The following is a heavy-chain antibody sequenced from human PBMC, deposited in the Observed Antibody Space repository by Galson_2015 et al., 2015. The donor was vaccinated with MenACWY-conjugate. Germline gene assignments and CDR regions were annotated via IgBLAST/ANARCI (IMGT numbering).Heavy chain of an antibody. CDR2: FDPEDGKR. D-gene: IGHD2-15*01. CDR3: AIVRVGYWHGGTCYGLDV. CDR1: GYSLSDLS. Sequence: SVKVSCKVSGYSLSDLSMHWVRQAPGRGLEWMGGFDPEDGKRIYGANFQGRVTLTEDSSTDTAYMEFSSLRSEDTAVYFCAIVRVGYWHGGTCYGLDVWGQGTTVTVSS. V-gene: IGHV1-24*01. J-gene: IGHJ6*02.